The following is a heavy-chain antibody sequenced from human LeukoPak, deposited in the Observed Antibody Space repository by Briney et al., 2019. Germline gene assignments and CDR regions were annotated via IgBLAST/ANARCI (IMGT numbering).Heavy chain of an antibody. J-gene: IGHJ6*03. CDR3: ARVNYDYYYYMDV. CDR2: IYYGGST. D-gene: IGHD4-23*01. V-gene: IGHV4-30-4*08. Sequence: TSETLSLTCTVSGGSISSGDYYWSWIRQPPGKGLEWIGYIYYGGSTYYNPSLKSRVTISVDTSKNQFSLKLSSVTAADTAVYYCARVNYDYYYYMDVWGKGTTVTVSS. CDR1: GGSISSGDYY.